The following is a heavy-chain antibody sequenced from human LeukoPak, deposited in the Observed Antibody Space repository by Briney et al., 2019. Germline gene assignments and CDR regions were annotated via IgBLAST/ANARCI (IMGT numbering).Heavy chain of an antibody. J-gene: IGHJ5*02. CDR1: GGTFSSYA. V-gene: IGHV1-69*04. CDR2: IIPILGIA. CDR3: ARLGRFYSNYVLVNWFDP. D-gene: IGHD4-4*01. Sequence: GASVKVSCKASGGTFSSYAISWVRQAPGQGLEWMGRIIPILGIANYAQKFQGRVTITADKSTSTAYMELSSLRSEDTAVYYCARLGRFYSNYVLVNWFDPWGQGTLVTVSS.